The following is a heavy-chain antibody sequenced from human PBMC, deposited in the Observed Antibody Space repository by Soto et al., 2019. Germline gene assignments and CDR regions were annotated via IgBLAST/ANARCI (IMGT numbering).Heavy chain of an antibody. Sequence: GGSLRLSCAASGFTFSSYSMNWVRQAPGKGLEWVSYISSSSSTIYYADSVKGRFTISRDNAKNSLYLQMNSLRAEDTAVYYCARGLFAGYSGYFQHWGQGTLVTVSS. CDR1: GFTFSSYS. V-gene: IGHV3-48*01. CDR2: ISSSSSTI. D-gene: IGHD2-15*01. CDR3: ARGLFAGYSGYFQH. J-gene: IGHJ1*01.